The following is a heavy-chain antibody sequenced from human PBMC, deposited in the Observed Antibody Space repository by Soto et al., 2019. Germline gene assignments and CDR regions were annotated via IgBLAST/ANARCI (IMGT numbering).Heavy chain of an antibody. CDR1: GYTFTSYD. CDR2: MNPNSGNT. V-gene: IGHV1-8*01. J-gene: IGHJ6*02. CDR3: ARGFGGGNCYYYGMDV. Sequence: ASVKVSCKASGYTFTSYDINWVRQATGQGLEWMGWMNPNSGNTGYAQKFQGRVTMTRNTSISTAYMELSSLRSEDTAVYYCARGFGGGNCYYYGMDVWGQGTTVTVSS. D-gene: IGHD2-15*01.